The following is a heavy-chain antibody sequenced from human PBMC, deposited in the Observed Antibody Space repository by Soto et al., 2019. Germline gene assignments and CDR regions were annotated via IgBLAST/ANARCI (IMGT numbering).Heavy chain of an antibody. J-gene: IGHJ4*02. CDR1: GYTFTGYY. CDR2: INPNSGGT. Sequence: QVQLVQSGAEVKKPGASVKVSCKASGYTFTGYYMHWVRQAPGQGLAWMGWINPNSGGTNYAQKFQGRVTMTRDTSLSTAYMELSRLRSDDTAVYYCARSSARVSDSGYDFDYCGQGTLVTFAS. CDR3: ARSSARVSDSGYDFDY. V-gene: IGHV1-2*02. D-gene: IGHD5-12*01.